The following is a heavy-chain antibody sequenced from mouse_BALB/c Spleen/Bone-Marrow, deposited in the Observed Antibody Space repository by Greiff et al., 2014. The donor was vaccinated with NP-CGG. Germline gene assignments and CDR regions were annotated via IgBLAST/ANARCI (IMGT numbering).Heavy chain of an antibody. D-gene: IGHD2-3*01. CDR1: GFNIKDTY. CDR2: IDPANGNT. Sequence: EVQFQQSGAELVKPGASVKLSCTASGFNIKDTYMHWVKQRPEQGLEWIGRIDPANGNTKYDPKFQGKATITADTSSNTAYLQLSSLTSEDTAVYYCARNGYYVYYYAMDYWGQGTSVTVSS. J-gene: IGHJ4*01. V-gene: IGHV14-3*02. CDR3: ARNGYYVYYYAMDY.